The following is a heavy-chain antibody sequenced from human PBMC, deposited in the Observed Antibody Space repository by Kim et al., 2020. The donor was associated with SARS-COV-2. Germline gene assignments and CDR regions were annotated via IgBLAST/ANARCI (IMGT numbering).Heavy chain of an antibody. V-gene: IGHV4-4*07. J-gene: IGHJ5*02. D-gene: IGHD6-19*01. CDR1: GGSISSYY. CDR2: IYTSGST. Sequence: SETLSLTCTVSGGSISSYYWSWIRQPAGKGLEWIGRIYTSGSTNYNPSLKSRVTMSVDTSKNQFSLKLSSVTAADTAVYYCAREGRVSGWYNWFDPWGQGTLVTVSS. CDR3: AREGRVSGWYNWFDP.